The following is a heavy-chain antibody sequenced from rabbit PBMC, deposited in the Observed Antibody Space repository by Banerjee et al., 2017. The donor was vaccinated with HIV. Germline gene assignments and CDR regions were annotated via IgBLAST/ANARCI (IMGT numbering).Heavy chain of an antibody. CDR3: AIGPGMAVIPHFTL. Sequence: QQQLEESGGGLVQPGGTLTLTCTASGFDFSSIAMCWVRQAPCKGLEWIACIYGSCSGSTCYPSLAKGRFTITKTSSTTVTLQMTSLTAADTAPYFCAIGPGMAVIPHFTLLGQGTLVTV. J-gene: IGHJ4*01. CDR2: IYGSCSGST. D-gene: IGHD2-1*01. V-gene: IGHV1S45*01. CDR1: GFDFSSIA.